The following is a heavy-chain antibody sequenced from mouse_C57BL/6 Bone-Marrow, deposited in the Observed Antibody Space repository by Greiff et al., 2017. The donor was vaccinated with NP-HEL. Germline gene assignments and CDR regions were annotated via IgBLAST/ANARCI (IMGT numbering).Heavy chain of an antibody. CDR2: IYPGSGNT. V-gene: IGHV1-76*01. CDR1: GYTFTDYY. CDR3: VRGGNYDYAMDY. D-gene: IGHD2-1*01. Sequence: VQLQQSGAELVRPGASVKLSCKASGYTFTDYYINWVKQRPGQGLEWIARIYPGSGNTYYNEKFKGKATLTAEKSSSTAYMQLSSLTSEDSAVYFCVRGGNYDYAMDYWGQGTSVTVSS. J-gene: IGHJ4*01.